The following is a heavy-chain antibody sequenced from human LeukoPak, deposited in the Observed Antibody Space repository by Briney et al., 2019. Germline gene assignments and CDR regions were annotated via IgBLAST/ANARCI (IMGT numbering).Heavy chain of an antibody. CDR3: ARDQGIFDY. CDR1: GFTFSSYS. Sequence: GGSLRLSCAASGFTFSSYSMNWVRQAPGKGLEWVSYISSSSKTIYYADSVKGRFTISRDNAKNSLYPQMNSLRDEDSAVYYCARDQGIFDYWGQGTLVTVSS. J-gene: IGHJ4*02. V-gene: IGHV3-48*02. CDR2: ISSSSKTI.